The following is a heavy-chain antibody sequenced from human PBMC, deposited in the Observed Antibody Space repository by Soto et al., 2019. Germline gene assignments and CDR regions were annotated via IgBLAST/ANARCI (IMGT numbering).Heavy chain of an antibody. CDR1: GATFSSHA. V-gene: IGHV1-69*01. Sequence: QVQLVQSGAEMKRPGSSVKVSCETSGATFSSHALTWLRQAPGKGLEWMGGIIPMFGIPNYAQKFQGRVTSRADESTSTVSFELISLTTEDTAVYYCARDVVRGYSSAPGYWGQGTLVIVSS. J-gene: IGHJ4*02. CDR2: IIPMFGIP. CDR3: ARDVVRGYSSAPGY. D-gene: IGHD5-18*01.